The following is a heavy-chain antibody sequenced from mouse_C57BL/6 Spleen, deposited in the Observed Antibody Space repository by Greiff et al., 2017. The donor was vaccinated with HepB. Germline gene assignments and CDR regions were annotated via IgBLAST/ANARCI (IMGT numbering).Heavy chain of an antibody. CDR2: ILPGSGST. CDR1: GYTFTGYW. CDR3: AGGEDYRQGAWFAY. Sequence: QVQLQQSGAELMKPGASVKLSCKATGYTFTGYWIVWVKQSPGHGLEWIGEILPGSGSTNYNEKFKGKATFTADTSSNTAYMQLSSLTTEDSAIYYCAGGEDYRQGAWFAYWGQGTLVTVSA. J-gene: IGHJ3*01. D-gene: IGHD2-4*01. V-gene: IGHV1-9*01.